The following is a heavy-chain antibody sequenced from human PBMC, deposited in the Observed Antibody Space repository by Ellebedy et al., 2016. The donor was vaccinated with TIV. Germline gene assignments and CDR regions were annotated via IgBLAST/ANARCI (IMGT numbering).Heavy chain of an antibody. V-gene: IGHV4-38-2*02. CDR3: ARDGAGRWDY. D-gene: IGHD4-23*01. CDR2: MYQSGST. J-gene: IGHJ4*02. Sequence: MPSETLSLTCSVSASSISSGYYWGWIWPPPGRGLVWIGSMYQSGSTYFSPCLSRRVTMSVDTSKNQFSLRLSSVTAADTDVYYCARDGAGRWDYWGPGTLVTVSS. CDR1: ASSISSGYY.